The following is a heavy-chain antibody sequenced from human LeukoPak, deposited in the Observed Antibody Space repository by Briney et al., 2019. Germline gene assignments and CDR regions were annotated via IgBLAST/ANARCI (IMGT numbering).Heavy chain of an antibody. CDR1: GGTFSSYA. V-gene: IGHV1-69*13. CDR2: IIPIFGTA. J-gene: IGHJ5*02. Sequence: SVKVSCKASGGTFSSYAISWVRQAPGQGLEWMGGIIPIFGTANYAQKFQGRVTITADESTSTAYMELSSLRSEDTAVYYCARVRVVPAASRWFDPWGQGTLVTVSS. CDR3: ARVRVVPAASRWFDP. D-gene: IGHD2-2*01.